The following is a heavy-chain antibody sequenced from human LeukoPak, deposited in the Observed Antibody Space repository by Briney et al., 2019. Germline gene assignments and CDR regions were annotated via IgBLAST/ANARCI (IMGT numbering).Heavy chain of an antibody. CDR1: GFNFNNPW. J-gene: IGHJ5*02. CDR2: ISGSGNST. Sequence: GGSLRLSCAASGFNFNNPWMSWVRQAPGKGLEWVSGISGSGNSTYYADSVKGRFTISRDNSKNTLYLQMNSLRAEDTAVYYCAKNADYGDYRNWFDPWGQGTLVTVSS. D-gene: IGHD4-17*01. CDR3: AKNADYGDYRNWFDP. V-gene: IGHV3-23*01.